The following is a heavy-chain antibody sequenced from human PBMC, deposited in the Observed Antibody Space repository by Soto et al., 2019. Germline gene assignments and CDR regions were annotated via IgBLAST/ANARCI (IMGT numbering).Heavy chain of an antibody. CDR3: ARVVFDYYDRSAKSAFDI. V-gene: IGHV1-46*01. D-gene: IGHD3-22*01. Sequence: ASVKVSCKASGYTFTSYYMHWVRQAPGQGLEWMGIINPSGGSTSYAQKFQGRVTMTRDTSTSTVYMELSSLRSEDTAVYYCARVVFDYYDRSAKSAFDIWGQGTMVT. CDR2: INPSGGST. J-gene: IGHJ3*02. CDR1: GYTFTSYY.